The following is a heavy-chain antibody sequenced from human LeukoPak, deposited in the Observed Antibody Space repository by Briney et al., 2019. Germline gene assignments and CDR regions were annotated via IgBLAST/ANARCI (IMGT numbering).Heavy chain of an antibody. D-gene: IGHD3-22*01. CDR1: GLTFSSYA. CDR2: ISGSGGST. CDR3: AKVQYYYYDSSGYSPALDY. J-gene: IGHJ4*02. Sequence: GGSLRLSCAASGLTFSSYAMSWVRQAPGKGLEWVSAISGSGGSTYYADSVKGRFTISRDNSKNTLYLQMNSLRAEDTAVYYCAKVQYYYYDSSGYSPALDYWGQGTLVTVSS. V-gene: IGHV3-23*01.